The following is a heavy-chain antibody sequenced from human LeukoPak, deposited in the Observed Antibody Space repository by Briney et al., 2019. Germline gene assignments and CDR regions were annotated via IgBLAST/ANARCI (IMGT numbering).Heavy chain of an antibody. Sequence: SETPSLTCTVSGGSINNYYWSWIRQPPGKGLEWIGYIQYGGRTYYSPSLKSRVTISMDLSKIQFSLKMSSVTAADTAVYYCARDFFCDFDHWGQGILVTVSS. D-gene: IGHD2/OR15-2a*01. CDR2: IQYGGRT. J-gene: IGHJ4*02. CDR1: GGSINNYY. CDR3: ARDFFCDFDH. V-gene: IGHV4-59*01.